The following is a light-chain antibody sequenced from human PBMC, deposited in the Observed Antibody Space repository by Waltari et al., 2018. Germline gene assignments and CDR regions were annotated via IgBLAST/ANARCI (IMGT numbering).Light chain of an antibody. Sequence: QSALTQPASVSGSPGQSITISCTGTSSDVGAFNYISWYQQHPGKAPKPIIYEVSNRPSGVSTRSSGSKSGKTASLTISGLQAEDEADYYCQSFDSSLIADVIFGGGTKLTVL. CDR3: QSFDSSLIADVI. CDR1: SSDVGAFNY. CDR2: EVS. V-gene: IGLV2-14*01. J-gene: IGLJ2*01.